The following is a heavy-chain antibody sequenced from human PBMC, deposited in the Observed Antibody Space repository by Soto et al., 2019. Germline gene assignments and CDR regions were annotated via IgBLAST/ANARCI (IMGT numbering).Heavy chain of an antibody. CDR1: GGAISSGDYS. Sequence: SETLSLTCTVSGGAISSGDYSWSWIRQPPGKGLELIGYVFRSGSTYYSPSLKSRVTISVDGSKNQFSLKLTSVTAADMGVYYCARGSYGAGSDYWGQGTLVTVSS. V-gene: IGHV4-30-2*01. J-gene: IGHJ4*02. CDR2: VFRSGST. CDR3: ARGSYGAGSDY. D-gene: IGHD3-10*01.